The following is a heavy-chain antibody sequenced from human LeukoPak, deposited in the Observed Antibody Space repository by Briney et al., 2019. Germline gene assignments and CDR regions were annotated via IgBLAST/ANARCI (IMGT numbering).Heavy chain of an antibody. D-gene: IGHD1-26*01. Sequence: ASVKVSCKVSGDTLTEFAMHWVRQAPGKGLEWMGGFDPEDGETIYAQKFQGRVIMSEDTSTDTAYMELSSLRSEDTAVYYCAAVMSYSGSLYYFDYWGQGTLVTVSS. V-gene: IGHV1-24*01. CDR2: FDPEDGET. J-gene: IGHJ4*02. CDR3: AAVMSYSGSLYYFDY. CDR1: GDTLTEFA.